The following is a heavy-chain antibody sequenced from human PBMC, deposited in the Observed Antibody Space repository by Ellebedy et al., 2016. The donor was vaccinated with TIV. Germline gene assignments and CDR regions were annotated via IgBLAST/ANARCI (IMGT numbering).Heavy chain of an antibody. Sequence: PGGSLRLSCAASGFTLSGYSMNWVRQAPGKGLEWVSHIDSSSRTIYYADSVKGRFTISRDNSENTLFLLMSSLEVEDTAVYYCAKDAREMARISWEYDHWGQGTLVTVSS. CDR3: AKDAREMARISWEYDH. CDR1: GFTLSGYS. V-gene: IGHV3-48*01. CDR2: IDSSSRTI. J-gene: IGHJ4*02. D-gene: IGHD5-24*01.